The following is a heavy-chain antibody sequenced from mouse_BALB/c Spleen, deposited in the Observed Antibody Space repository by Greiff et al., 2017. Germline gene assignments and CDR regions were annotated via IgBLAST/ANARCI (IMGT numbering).Heavy chain of an antibody. D-gene: IGHD2-1*01. V-gene: IGHV2-9*02. CDR1: GFSLTSYG. J-gene: IGHJ3*01. Sequence: VQLVESGPGLVAPSQSLSITCTVSGFSLTSYGVHWVRQPPGKGLEWLGVIWAGGSTNYNSALMSRLSISKDNSKSQVFLKMNSLQTDDTATYYCARDRDGNYWFAYWGQGTLVTVSA. CDR2: IWAGGST. CDR3: ARDRDGNYWFAY.